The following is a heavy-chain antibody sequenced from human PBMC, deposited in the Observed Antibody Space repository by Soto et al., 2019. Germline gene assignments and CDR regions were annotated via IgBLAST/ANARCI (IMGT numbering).Heavy chain of an antibody. Sequence: PSETLSLTCAFYGGSFSGYYWSWIRQPPGKGLEWIGEINHSGSTNYNPSLKSRVTISVDTSKNQFSLKLSSVTAADTAVYYCARAGRWYYYGSGSYYRPYYFDYWGQGTLVTVS. V-gene: IGHV4-34*01. D-gene: IGHD3-10*01. CDR1: GGSFSGYY. CDR2: INHSGST. J-gene: IGHJ4*02. CDR3: ARAGRWYYYGSGSYYRPYYFDY.